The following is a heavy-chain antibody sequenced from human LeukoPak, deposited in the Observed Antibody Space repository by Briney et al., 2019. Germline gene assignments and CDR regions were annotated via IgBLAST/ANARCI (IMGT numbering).Heavy chain of an antibody. CDR3: ASISPLRRDV. J-gene: IGHJ6*02. CDR1: GGSISSSSYY. D-gene: IGHD2/OR15-2a*01. CDR2: IYYSGST. V-gene: IGHV4-39*07. Sequence: SETLSLTCTVSGGSISSSSYYWGWIRQPPGKGLEWIGSIYYSGSTYYNPSLKSRVTISVDTSKNQFSLKLSSVTAADTAVYYCASISPLRRDVWGQGTTVTVSS.